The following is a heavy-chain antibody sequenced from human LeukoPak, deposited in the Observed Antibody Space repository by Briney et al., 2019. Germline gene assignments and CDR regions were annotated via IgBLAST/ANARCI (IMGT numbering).Heavy chain of an antibody. Sequence: PSETLSLTCAVYGGSFSGYYWSWIRQPPGKGLEWIGEINHSGSTNYNPSLKSRVTISVDTSKNQFSLKLSSVTAADTAVYYCAGGYIVVFGFDPWGQGTLVTVSS. CDR1: GGSFSGYY. D-gene: IGHD2-15*01. CDR3: AGGYIVVFGFDP. V-gene: IGHV4-34*01. J-gene: IGHJ5*02. CDR2: INHSGST.